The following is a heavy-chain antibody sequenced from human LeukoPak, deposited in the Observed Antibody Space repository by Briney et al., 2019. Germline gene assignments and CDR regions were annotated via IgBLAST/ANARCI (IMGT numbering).Heavy chain of an antibody. CDR1: GGSISSYY. Sequence: SETLPLTCTVSGGSISSYYWSWIRQPPGKGLEWIGSIYYSGSTYYNPSLKSRVTISVDTSKNQLSLKLSSVTAADTAVYYCARGLVEYTNNYFDYWGQGTLVTVSS. V-gene: IGHV4-59*05. J-gene: IGHJ4*02. D-gene: IGHD1-26*01. CDR2: IYYSGST. CDR3: ARGLVEYTNNYFDY.